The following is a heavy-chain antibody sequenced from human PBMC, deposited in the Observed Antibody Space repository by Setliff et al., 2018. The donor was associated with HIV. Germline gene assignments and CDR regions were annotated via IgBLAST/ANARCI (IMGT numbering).Heavy chain of an antibody. V-gene: IGHV3-23*01. CDR1: GFTFSTYA. CDR2: VGAVGAPT. D-gene: IGHD3-22*01. CDR3: VTGVGTSSVDY. J-gene: IGHJ4*02. Sequence: GGSLRLSCAASGFTFSTYAMGWVRQAPGKGLEWVSTVGAVGAPTHYAESVKGRFTISKDNSRDTLYLQMSSLREEDTAVYYCVTGVGTSSVDYWGQGTMVTVSS.